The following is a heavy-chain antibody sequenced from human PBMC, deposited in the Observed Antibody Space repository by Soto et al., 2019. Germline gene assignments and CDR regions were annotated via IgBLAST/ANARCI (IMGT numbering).Heavy chain of an antibody. V-gene: IGHV4-31*03. J-gene: IGHJ3*02. Sequence: QVQLQESGPGLVKPSQTLSLTCTVPGGSISSGDYYWRWIRQHPGKGLEWIGYVYYSGSTYYNPSLKSRLTLSVDTSKRQFSLKLSSVTAADTAVYYCATYGPGRSAFDIWGQGTMVTVSS. CDR3: ATYGPGRSAFDI. D-gene: IGHD3-10*01. CDR1: GGSISSGDYY. CDR2: VYYSGST.